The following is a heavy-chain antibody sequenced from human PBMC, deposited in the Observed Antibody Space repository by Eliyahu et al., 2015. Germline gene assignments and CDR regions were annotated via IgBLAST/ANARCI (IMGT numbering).Heavy chain of an antibody. CDR1: GXSFXXXX. J-gene: IGHJ4*02. CDR2: INHSGST. D-gene: IGHD3-16*02. CDR3: ARVCPEGGDYVWGSYRYTDY. V-gene: IGHV4-34*01. Sequence: QVQLQQWGAGLLKPSETLSLTCAVXGXSFXXXXXRWIRQPPGKGLEWIGEINHSGSTNYNPSLKSRVTISVDTPKNQFSLKLSSVTAADTAVYYCARVCPEGGDYVWGSYRYTDYWGQGTLVTVSS.